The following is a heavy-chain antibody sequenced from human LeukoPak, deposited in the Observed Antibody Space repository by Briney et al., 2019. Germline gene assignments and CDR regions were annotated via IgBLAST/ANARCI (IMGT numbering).Heavy chain of an antibody. CDR2: INPNSGGT. CDR1: GYTFTGYY. J-gene: IGHJ3*02. Sequence: ASVKVSCKASGYTFTGYYMHWVRQAPGQGLEWMGWINPNSGGTNYAQKFQGRVTMTRDTSISTAYMELSRLRSGDTAVYYCARVGSGWPDDAFDIWGQGTMVTVSS. CDR3: ARVGSGWPDDAFDI. D-gene: IGHD6-19*01. V-gene: IGHV1-2*02.